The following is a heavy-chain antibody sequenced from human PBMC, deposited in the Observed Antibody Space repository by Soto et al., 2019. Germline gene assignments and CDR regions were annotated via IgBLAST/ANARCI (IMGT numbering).Heavy chain of an antibody. D-gene: IGHD5-12*01. CDR3: ARVHVSGYSGYDVWHPVAVLGGMDV. V-gene: IGHV1-69*13. CDR1: GGTFSSYA. Sequence: SVKVSCKASGGTFSSYAISWVRQVPGQGLEWMGGIIPIFGTANYAQKFQGRVTITADESTSTAYMELSSLRSEDTAVYYCARVHVSGYSGYDVWHPVAVLGGMDVWGQGTTVTVS. CDR2: IIPIFGTA. J-gene: IGHJ6*02.